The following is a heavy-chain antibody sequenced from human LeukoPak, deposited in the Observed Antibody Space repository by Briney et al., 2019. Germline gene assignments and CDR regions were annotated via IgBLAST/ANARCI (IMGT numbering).Heavy chain of an antibody. CDR1: GFIFSDYW. CDR2: TKLDGSEE. Sequence: GGSLRLSCAASGFIFSDYWMGWVRQAPGKGLEWVANTKLDGSEEYYLDSVKGRFIISRDNANNSLSLQMNSLRTEDTAVYYCARDWPYGVREWYFDYWGQGTLVTVSS. V-gene: IGHV3-7*03. CDR3: ARDWPYGVREWYFDY. D-gene: IGHD3-10*01. J-gene: IGHJ4*02.